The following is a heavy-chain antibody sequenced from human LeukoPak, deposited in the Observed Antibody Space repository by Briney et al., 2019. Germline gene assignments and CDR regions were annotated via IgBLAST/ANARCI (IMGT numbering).Heavy chain of an antibody. CDR2: ISSSSSYI. V-gene: IGHV3-21*01. D-gene: IGHD1-1*01. Sequence: GGSLRLSCAASGFTFSSYSMNWVRQAPGKGLEWVSSISSSSSYIYYADSVKGRFTISRDNAKNSLYLQMDSLRAEDTAVYYCARGYHVHSTFDYWGQGTLVTVSS. CDR1: GFTFSSYS. J-gene: IGHJ4*02. CDR3: ARGYHVHSTFDY.